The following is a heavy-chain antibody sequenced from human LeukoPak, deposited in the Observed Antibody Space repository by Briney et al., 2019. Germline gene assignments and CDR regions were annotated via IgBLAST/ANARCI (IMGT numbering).Heavy chain of an antibody. CDR2: INPNSDGT. D-gene: IGHD3-22*01. V-gene: IGHV1-2*02. J-gene: IGHJ5*02. Sequence: ASVKVSCKASGYTFTGYYMHWVRQAPGQGLEWMGWINPNSDGTNYAQKFQGRVTMTRDTSISTAYMELSRLRSDDTAVYYCALTPYYYDSSGYQGLTWFDPWGQGTLVTVSS. CDR3: ALTPYYYDSSGYQGLTWFDP. CDR1: GYTFTGYY.